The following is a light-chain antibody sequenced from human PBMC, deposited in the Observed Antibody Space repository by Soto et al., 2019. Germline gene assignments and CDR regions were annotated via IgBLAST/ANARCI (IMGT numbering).Light chain of an antibody. J-gene: IGKJ5*01. CDR2: DAS. CDR3: QQRSKCLIT. CDR1: QSVSSY. Sequence: EIVLTQSPATLSLSPGERATLSCRASQSVSSYLAWYQQKPGQAPRLLIYDASNRATGIPARFSGSGSGTDFTRAISSLEPEDFAVYYCQQRSKCLITFGQGTRLQIK. V-gene: IGKV3-11*01.